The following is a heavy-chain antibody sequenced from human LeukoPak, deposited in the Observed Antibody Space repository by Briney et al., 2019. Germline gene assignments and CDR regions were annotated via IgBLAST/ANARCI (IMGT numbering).Heavy chain of an antibody. J-gene: IGHJ3*02. CDR2: ISYDGSNK. CDR1: GFTFSAYG. V-gene: IGHV3-30*03. Sequence: GRSLRLSCAASGFTFSAYGMHWVRQAPGKGLEWVAVISYDGSNKYYADSMKGRFTISRDNSKNTLYLQMNSLRAEDTAVYYCAREPGYSYGFDAFDIWGQGTMVTVSS. CDR3: AREPGYSYGFDAFDI. D-gene: IGHD5-18*01.